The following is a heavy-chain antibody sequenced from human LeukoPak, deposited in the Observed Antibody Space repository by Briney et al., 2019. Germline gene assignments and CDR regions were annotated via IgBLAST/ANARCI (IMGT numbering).Heavy chain of an antibody. CDR3: AKNTWLGGT. Sequence: SETLSLTCTVSGGSISDYDRSWIRQPAEKGLEWIGYISKSGSTNYNPSLKSRVTISVDTSKSQFSLKLSSVTAADTAVYYCAKNTWLGGTWGQGALVTVSS. J-gene: IGHJ4*02. D-gene: IGHD6-19*01. CDR2: ISKSGST. V-gene: IGHV4-59*01. CDR1: GGSISDYD.